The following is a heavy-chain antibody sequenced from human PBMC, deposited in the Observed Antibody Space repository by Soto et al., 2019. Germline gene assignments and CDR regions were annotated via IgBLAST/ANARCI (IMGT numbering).Heavy chain of an antibody. CDR2: IWYDGSNK. Sequence: GGSLRLSCEASGFTFSSYGMHWVRQAPGKGLERVAVIWYDGSNKYYADSAKGRFTISRDNSKKTMYLQMNSLRAEDTAVYYCARVFGGSYSLAFDIWGPGTMVTVSS. CDR1: GFTFSSYG. J-gene: IGHJ3*02. CDR3: ARVFGGSYSLAFDI. V-gene: IGHV3-33*01. D-gene: IGHD1-26*01.